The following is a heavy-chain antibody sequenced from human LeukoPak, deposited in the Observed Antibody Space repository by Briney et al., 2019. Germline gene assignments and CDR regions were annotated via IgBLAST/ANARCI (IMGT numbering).Heavy chain of an antibody. V-gene: IGHV1-18*01. D-gene: IGHD3-22*01. J-gene: IGHJ3*02. CDR3: ARDLSYDSSGYYRNDAFDI. Sequence: GASVKVSCKASGYTFTSYGISWVRQAPGQGLEWMGWISAYNGNTNYAQKLQGRVTMTTDTSTSTAYMELRSPRSDDTAVYYCARDLSYDSSGYYRNDAFDIWGQGTMVTVSS. CDR2: ISAYNGNT. CDR1: GYTFTSYG.